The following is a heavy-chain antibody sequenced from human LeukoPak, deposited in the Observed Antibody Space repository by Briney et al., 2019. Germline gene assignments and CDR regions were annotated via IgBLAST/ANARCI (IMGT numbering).Heavy chain of an antibody. CDR1: GYTFTSQD. CDR3: ARGYSPTMRTTGNDY. CDR2: MNPNTSNT. D-gene: IGHD1-1*01. J-gene: IGHJ4*02. V-gene: IGHV1-8*01. Sequence: GASVKVSCKASGYTFTSQDINWVRQATGQGLEWMGWMNPNTSNTGHAQKFQGRVTMTRDTSIDTAYMELHSLRSEDTAVYYCARGYSPTMRTTGNDYWGQGTLVIVSS.